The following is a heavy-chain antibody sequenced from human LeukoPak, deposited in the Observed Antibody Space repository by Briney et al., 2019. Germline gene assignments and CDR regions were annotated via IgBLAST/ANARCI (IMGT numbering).Heavy chain of an antibody. V-gene: IGHV3-74*01. J-gene: IGHJ4*02. CDR1: GYTFSNYW. CDR2: VNSDGSST. CDR3: ASGTAEAGGN. D-gene: IGHD6-19*01. Sequence: GGSLRLSCAASGYTFSNYWMHWVRQAPGKGLVWVSRVNSDGSSTSYADSVKGRFTISRDNAKNTLYLQMNSLRAEDTAVYYCASGTAEAGGNWGQGTLVTVSS.